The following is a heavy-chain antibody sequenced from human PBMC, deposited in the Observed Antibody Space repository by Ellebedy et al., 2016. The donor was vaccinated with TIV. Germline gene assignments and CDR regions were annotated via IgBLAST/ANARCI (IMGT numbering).Heavy chain of an antibody. CDR3: ARDFGSGSGYHY. CDR2: IIPIFGTA. Sequence: SVKVSCXASGGTFSSYAISWVRQAPGQGLEWMGGIIPIFGTANYTQKFQGRVTITADESTSTAYMELSSLRSEDTAVYYCARDFGSGSGYHYWGQGTLVTVSS. CDR1: GGTFSSYA. D-gene: IGHD3-10*01. V-gene: IGHV1-69*13. J-gene: IGHJ4*02.